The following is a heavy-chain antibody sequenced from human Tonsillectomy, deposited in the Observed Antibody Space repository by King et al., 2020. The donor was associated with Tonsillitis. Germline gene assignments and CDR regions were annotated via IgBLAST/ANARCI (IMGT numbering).Heavy chain of an antibody. Sequence: QLQESGPGLVKPSETLSLTCTVSGGSISSYYWSWIRQPPGKGLEWIGYIYCSGSTNYNPSLKSRGTISVDTSKKQFSLKLSPVNAADTAVYYCVRGRGITPWGGSGSSYFDYWGQGTLVTVSS. CDR3: VRGRGITPWGGSGSSYFDY. CDR1: GGSISSYY. J-gene: IGHJ4*01. D-gene: IGHD3-10*01. CDR2: IYCSGST. V-gene: IGHV4-59*01.